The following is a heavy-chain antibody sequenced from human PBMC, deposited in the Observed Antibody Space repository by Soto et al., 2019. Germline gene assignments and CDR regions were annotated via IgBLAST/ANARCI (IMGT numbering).Heavy chain of an antibody. V-gene: IGHV5-10-1*01. CDR2: IDPSDSYT. D-gene: IGHD4-17*01. CDR3: ARKSTVTTVYYGMDV. CDR1: GYSFTSYW. Sequence: GESLKISCKGSGYSFTSYWISWVRQMPGKGLEWMGRIDPSDSYTNYSPSFQGHVTISADKSISTAYLQWGSLKASDTAMYYCARKSTVTTVYYGMDVWGQGTTVTVSS. J-gene: IGHJ6*02.